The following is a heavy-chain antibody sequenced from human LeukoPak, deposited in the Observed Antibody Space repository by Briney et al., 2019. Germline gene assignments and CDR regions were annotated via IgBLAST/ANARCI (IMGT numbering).Heavy chain of an antibody. CDR1: GFTLGKFD. Sequence: GGSLSLSCGGSGFTLGKFDMKWVRQSPGKGLEWVSYIDSSGSTRYKADSVRGRFSISRDNAKNSLYLQLSSLRTEDTGVYYCARDTVSPLALATAGAGYMDVWGKGATVIVSS. V-gene: IGHV3-48*03. D-gene: IGHD6-13*01. CDR3: ARDTVSPLALATAGAGYMDV. CDR2: IDSSGSTR. J-gene: IGHJ6*03.